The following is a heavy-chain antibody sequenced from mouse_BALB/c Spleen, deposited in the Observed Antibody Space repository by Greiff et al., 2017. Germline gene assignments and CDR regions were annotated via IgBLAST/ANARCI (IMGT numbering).Heavy chain of an antibody. J-gene: IGHJ3*01. CDR2: ISSGGSYT. Sequence: EVMLVESGGGLVKPGGSLKLSCAASGFTFSSYAMSWVRQSPEKRLEWVAEISSGGSYTYYPDTVTGRFTISRDNAKNTLYLEMSSLRSEDTAMYYCARDQFPYWGQGTLVTVSA. V-gene: IGHV5-9-4*01. CDR1: GFTFSSYA. CDR3: ARDQFPY.